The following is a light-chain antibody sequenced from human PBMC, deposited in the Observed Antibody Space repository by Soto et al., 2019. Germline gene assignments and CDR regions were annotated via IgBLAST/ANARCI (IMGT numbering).Light chain of an antibody. V-gene: IGKV2D-29*02. CDR1: ESLLHITGETF. CDR2: EVS. J-gene: IGKJ5*01. CDR3: MQSTQLPPT. Sequence: IVLTHTPLSLSVAPGQPASISCKSSESLLHITGETFPFWYLQKPGQSPQLLIYEVSTRVSGVPDRFSGSGSGTDFTLEISRVETDDVGIYYCMQSTQLPPTFGQGTRLEI.